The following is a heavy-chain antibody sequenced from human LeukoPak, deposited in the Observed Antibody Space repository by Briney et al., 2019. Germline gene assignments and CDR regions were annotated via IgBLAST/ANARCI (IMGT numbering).Heavy chain of an antibody. CDR3: ARDGTPSPLRYYDSTLNWFDP. CDR1: GFTFSSYA. D-gene: IGHD3-22*01. CDR2: ISYDGSNK. Sequence: PGGSLRLSCAASGFTFSSYAMHWVRQAPGKGLEWVAVISYDGSNKYYADSVKGRFTISRDNSKNTLYLQMNSLRAEDTAVYYCARDGTPSPLRYYDSTLNWFDPWGQGTLVTVSS. J-gene: IGHJ5*02. V-gene: IGHV3-30-3*01.